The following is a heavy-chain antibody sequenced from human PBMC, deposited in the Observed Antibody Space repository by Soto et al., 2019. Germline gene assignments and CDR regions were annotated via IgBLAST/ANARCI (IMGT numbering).Heavy chain of an antibody. D-gene: IGHD2-2*03. J-gene: IGHJ6*02. CDR1: GGSFSGYY. CDR2: INHSGST. CDR3: ARLNGYCVSTGCHGYYGVDV. Sequence: SETLSLTCGVYGGSFSGYYWSWIRQPPGKGLEWIGEINHSGSTNYNPSLKSRVTISVDTSKNQFSLRLSSVTAADTAVYYCARLNGYCVSTGCHGYYGVDVWGQGTTVTVSS. V-gene: IGHV4-34*01.